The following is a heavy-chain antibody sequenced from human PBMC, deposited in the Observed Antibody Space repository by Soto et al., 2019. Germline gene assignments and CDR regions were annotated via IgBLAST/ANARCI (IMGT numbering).Heavy chain of an antibody. D-gene: IGHD4-17*01. CDR1: GFTFSSYS. CDR3: ASLKTTVISTYNWFDP. V-gene: IGHV3-21*01. CDR2: ISSSSSYI. Sequence: PGGSLRLSCAASGFTFSSYSMNWVRQAPGKGLEWVSSISSSSSYIYYADSVKGRFTISRDNAKNSLYLQMNSLRAEDTAVYYCASLKTTVISTYNWFDPWGQGTLVTSPQ. J-gene: IGHJ5*02.